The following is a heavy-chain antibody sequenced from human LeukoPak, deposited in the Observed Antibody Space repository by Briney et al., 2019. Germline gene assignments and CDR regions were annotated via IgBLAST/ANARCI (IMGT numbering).Heavy chain of an antibody. CDR3: AREARGGSTYFDN. Sequence: QGRVTMTRDTSTSTVYMELSSLRSEDTAVYYCAREARGGSTYFDNWGQGTLVTVSS. D-gene: IGHD1-26*01. J-gene: IGHJ4*02. V-gene: IGHV1-46*01.